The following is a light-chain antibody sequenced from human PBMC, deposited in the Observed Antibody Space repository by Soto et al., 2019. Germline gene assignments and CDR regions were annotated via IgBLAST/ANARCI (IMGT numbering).Light chain of an antibody. CDR2: DAS. Sequence: EILMTQSPDTLSVSPGERATLSCRASQSVSSHLAWYQKKPGQAPRLLIYDASTRATGVPARFSGSGSGTDFTLTISSLQSEDFAVYYCQQYDNSAWTFGQGTKVDIK. CDR1: QSVSSH. CDR3: QQYDNSAWT. J-gene: IGKJ1*01. V-gene: IGKV3-15*01.